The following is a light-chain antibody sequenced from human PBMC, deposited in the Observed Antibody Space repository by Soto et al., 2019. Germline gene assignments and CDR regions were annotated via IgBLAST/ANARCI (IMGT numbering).Light chain of an antibody. CDR3: VLYMGNGMVL. J-gene: IGLJ2*01. Sequence: QTVVTQEPSFSVSPGGTVTLTCGLSSGSVSTNYYPSWYQQTPGQAPRTLVYLTSFRSSGVPDRFSGSILGNKAALTITGAQADDDSDYYCVLYMGNGMVLFGGGTKLTVL. CDR1: SGSVSTNYY. CDR2: LTS. V-gene: IGLV8-61*01.